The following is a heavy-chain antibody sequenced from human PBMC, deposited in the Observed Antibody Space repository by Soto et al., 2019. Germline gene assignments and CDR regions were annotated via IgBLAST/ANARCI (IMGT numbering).Heavy chain of an antibody. CDR3: ARAEIVVVTATHNWFDP. Sequence: SVKVSCKASGGTFSSYAISWVRQAPGQGLEWMGGIITIFGTANYAQKFQGRVTITADESTSTAYMELSSLRSEDTAVYYCARAEIVVVTATHNWFDPWGQGTLVTVS. CDR2: IITIFGTA. J-gene: IGHJ5*02. CDR1: GGTFSSYA. V-gene: IGHV1-69*13. D-gene: IGHD2-21*02.